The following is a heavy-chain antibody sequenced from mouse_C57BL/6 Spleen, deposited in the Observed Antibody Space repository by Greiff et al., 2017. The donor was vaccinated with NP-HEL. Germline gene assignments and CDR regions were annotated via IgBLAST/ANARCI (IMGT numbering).Heavy chain of an antibody. V-gene: IGHV5-4*01. CDR1: GFTFSSYA. D-gene: IGHD2-14*01. Sequence: EVQRVESGGGLVKPGGSLKLSCAASGFTFSSYAMSWVRQTPEKRLEWVATISDGGSYTYYPDNVKGRFTISRDNAKNNLYLQMSHLKSEDTAVYYCARGGVRREGSWYFDVWGTGTTVTVSS. CDR3: ARGGVRREGSWYFDV. J-gene: IGHJ1*03. CDR2: ISDGGSYT.